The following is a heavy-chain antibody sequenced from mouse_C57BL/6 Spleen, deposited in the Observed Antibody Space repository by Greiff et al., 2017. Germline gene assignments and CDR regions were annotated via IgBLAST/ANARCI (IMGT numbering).Heavy chain of an antibody. CDR3: ARRETEGAMDY. J-gene: IGHJ4*01. Sequence: VKLMESGAELVRPGTSVKMSCKASGYTFTNYWIGWAKQRPGHGLEWIGDIYPGGGYTNYNEKFKGKATLTADKSSSTAYMQFSSLTSEDSAIYYCARRETEGAMDYWGQGTSVTVSS. CDR1: GYTFTNYW. CDR2: IYPGGGYT. V-gene: IGHV1-63*01.